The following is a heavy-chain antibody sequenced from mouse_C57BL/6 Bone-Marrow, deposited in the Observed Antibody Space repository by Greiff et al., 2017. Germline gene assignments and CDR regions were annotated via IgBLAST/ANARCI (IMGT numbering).Heavy chain of an antibody. D-gene: IGHD2-3*01. CDR3: AREVDGYHY. J-gene: IGHJ2*01. CDR1: GYTFTTYW. CDR2: IYPGGGYT. Sequence: VQLQQSGAELVRPGTSVKMSCKASGYTFTTYWIGWAKQRPGHGLEWIGVIYPGGGYTNYNEKFKGKATLTADKSSSTAYMQFSSLTSEDSAIYYCAREVDGYHYWGQGTTLTVSS. V-gene: IGHV1-63*01.